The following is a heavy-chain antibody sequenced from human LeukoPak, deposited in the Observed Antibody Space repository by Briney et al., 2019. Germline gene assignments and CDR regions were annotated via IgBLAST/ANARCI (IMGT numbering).Heavy chain of an antibody. V-gene: IGHV1-69*01. Sequence: SSVKVSCKASGGTFSSYAISWVRQAPGQGLEWMGGIVPIFGTANYAQEFQGRVTITADESTSTAYMELSSLRSEDTAVYYCAARGDYGDYVRFDYWGQGTLVSVSS. D-gene: IGHD4-17*01. J-gene: IGHJ4*02. CDR3: AARGDYGDYVRFDY. CDR1: GGTFSSYA. CDR2: IVPIFGTA.